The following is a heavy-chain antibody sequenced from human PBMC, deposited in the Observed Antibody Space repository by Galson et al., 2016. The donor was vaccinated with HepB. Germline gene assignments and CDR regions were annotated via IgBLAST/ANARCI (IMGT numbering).Heavy chain of an antibody. CDR1: GYIFSNYA. Sequence: SVKVSCKASGYIFSNYAMHWVRQAPGQRLEWMGWINGVNGNTKFSQKFQGRVTINRDTSASTAYMEMNNLRSEDTAVYYCARGGVGELTGSNTHFDYWGQGTLVPVAS. J-gene: IGHJ4*02. V-gene: IGHV1-3*01. D-gene: IGHD4/OR15-4a*01. CDR3: ARGGVGELTGSNTHFDY. CDR2: INGVNGNT.